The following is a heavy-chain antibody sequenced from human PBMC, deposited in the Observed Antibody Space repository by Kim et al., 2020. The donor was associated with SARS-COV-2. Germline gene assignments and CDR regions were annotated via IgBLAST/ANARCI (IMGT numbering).Heavy chain of an antibody. CDR1: GYTLTELS. J-gene: IGHJ4*02. CDR3: ATHPYDSSGYYWDFFDY. V-gene: IGHV1-24*01. Sequence: ASVKVSCKVSGYTLTELSMHWVRQAPGKGLEWMGGFYPEDGETIHAQKLQGRVTMTEDTSTDTAYMELSSLTSEDTAVYYCATHPYDSSGYYWDFFDYWGQGTLVTVSS. D-gene: IGHD3-22*01. CDR2: FYPEDGET.